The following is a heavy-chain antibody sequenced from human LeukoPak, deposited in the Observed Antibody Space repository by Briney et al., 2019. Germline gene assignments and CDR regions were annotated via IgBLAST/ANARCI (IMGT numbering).Heavy chain of an antibody. CDR3: ARDLYGGNSRYAA. CDR1: GGTFSSYA. D-gene: IGHD4-23*01. Sequence: ASVKVSCKASGGTFSSYAISWVRQAPGQGLEWMGGIIPIFGTANYAQKFQGRVTITADESTSTAYMELSSLRSEDTAAYYCARDLYGGNSRYAAWGQGTLVTVSS. J-gene: IGHJ5*02. V-gene: IGHV1-69*13. CDR2: IIPIFGTA.